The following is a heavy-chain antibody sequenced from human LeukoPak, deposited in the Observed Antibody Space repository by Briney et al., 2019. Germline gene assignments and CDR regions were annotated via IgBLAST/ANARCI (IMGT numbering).Heavy chain of an antibody. V-gene: IGHV3-30*01. CDR3: ARANCSSTSCPRSWFDP. CDR1: GFTFSSYA. D-gene: IGHD2-2*01. CDR2: ISYDGSNK. Sequence: GGSLRLSCAASGFTFSSYAMHWVRQAPGKGLEWVAVISYDGSNKYYADSAKGRFNISRDNSKNTLYLQMNSLRAEDTAVYYCARANCSSTSCPRSWFDPWAREPWSPSPQ. J-gene: IGHJ5*02.